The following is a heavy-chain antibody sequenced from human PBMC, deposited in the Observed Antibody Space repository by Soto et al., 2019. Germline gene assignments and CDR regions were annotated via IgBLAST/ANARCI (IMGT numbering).Heavy chain of an antibody. CDR3: ARDYRPPYYYGMDV. CDR2: ISAYNGNT. J-gene: IGHJ6*02. Sequence: ASVKVSCKASGYTFTSYGISWVRQAPGQGLEWMGWISAYNGNTNYAQKLQGRDTMTTDTSTSTAYMELRSLRSDDTAVYYCARDYRPPYYYGMDVWGQGTTVTVSS. V-gene: IGHV1-18*01. CDR1: GYTFTSYG.